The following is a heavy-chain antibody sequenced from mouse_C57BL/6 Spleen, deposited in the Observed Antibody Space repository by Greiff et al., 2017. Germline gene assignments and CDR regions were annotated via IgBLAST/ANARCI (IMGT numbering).Heavy chain of an antibody. Sequence: QVQLQQPGAELVKPGASVKMSCKASGYTFTSYWITWVKQRPGQGLAWIGDIYPGSGSTNYNEKFKSKATLTVDPSSSTAYMQLSSLTSEDSAVYYCARRYYYGSSYWYFDVWGTGTTVTVSS. CDR2: IYPGSGST. CDR1: GYTFTSYW. J-gene: IGHJ1*03. CDR3: ARRYYYGSSYWYFDV. V-gene: IGHV1-55*01. D-gene: IGHD1-1*01.